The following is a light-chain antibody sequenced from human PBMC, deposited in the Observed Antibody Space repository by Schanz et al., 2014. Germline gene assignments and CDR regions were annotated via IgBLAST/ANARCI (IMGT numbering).Light chain of an antibody. CDR1: QSISTY. CDR2: AAS. J-gene: IGKJ1*01. CDR3: QQYNSYWT. Sequence: DIQMTQSPASLSAFVGDRVTITCRTSQSISTYLNWYQQKPGKAPKVLIYAASSLQSGVPSRFSGSGSGTYFTLTIGSLRAEDFATYYCQQYNSYWTFGQGTKVEIK. V-gene: IGKV1-39*01.